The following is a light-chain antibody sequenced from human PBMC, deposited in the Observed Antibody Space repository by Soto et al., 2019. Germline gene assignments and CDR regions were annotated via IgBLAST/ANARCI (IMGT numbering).Light chain of an antibody. CDR2: DNN. Sequence: QSVLTQPPSVSAVPGQKVTISCSGSSSNIGNNFVSWYQQLPGAAPKLLTSDNNKRPSGIPDRFSDSRSGTSATLDITGLQTGDEADYYCAAWDSSLSAVVFGGGTKLTVL. CDR1: SSNIGNNF. CDR3: AAWDSSLSAVV. J-gene: IGLJ2*01. V-gene: IGLV1-51*01.